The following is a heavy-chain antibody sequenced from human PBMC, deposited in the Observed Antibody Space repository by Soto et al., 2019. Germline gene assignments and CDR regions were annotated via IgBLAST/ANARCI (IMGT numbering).Heavy chain of an antibody. J-gene: IGHJ5*02. V-gene: IGHV3-21*06. CDR3: ASDHEYCSGGSCYGWFDP. Sequence: SVKGRFTISRDNAKNSLYLQMTSLRAEATAVYYCASDHEYCSGGSCYGWFDPWGQGTLVPVS. D-gene: IGHD2-15*01.